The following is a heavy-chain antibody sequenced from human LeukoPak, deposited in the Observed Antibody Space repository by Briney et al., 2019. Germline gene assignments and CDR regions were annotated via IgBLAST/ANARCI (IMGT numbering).Heavy chain of an antibody. J-gene: IGHJ3*02. CDR2: IWYDGSNT. Sequence: PGGSLRLSCAASGFTFSSYGMHWVRQAPGKGPEWVAVIWYDGSNTYYADSVKGRFTISRDNSKNTLYLQMNSLRAEDTAVYYCAKDTLDAFDIWGQGTMVTVSS. V-gene: IGHV3-33*06. CDR3: AKDTLDAFDI. CDR1: GFTFSSYG.